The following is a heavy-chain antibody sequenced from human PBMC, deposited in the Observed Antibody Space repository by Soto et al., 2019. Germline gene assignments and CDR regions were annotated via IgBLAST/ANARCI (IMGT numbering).Heavy chain of an antibody. D-gene: IGHD3-9*01. CDR2: INAGNGNT. Sequence: GASVKVSCKASGYTFTSYAMHWVRQAPGQRLEWKGWINAGNGNTKYSQKFQGRVTITRDTSASTAYMELSSLRSEDTAVYYCARGGERYFEWLLFDPWGQGTLVTVSS. CDR3: ARGGERYFEWLLFDP. J-gene: IGHJ5*02. CDR1: GYTFTSYA. V-gene: IGHV1-3*01.